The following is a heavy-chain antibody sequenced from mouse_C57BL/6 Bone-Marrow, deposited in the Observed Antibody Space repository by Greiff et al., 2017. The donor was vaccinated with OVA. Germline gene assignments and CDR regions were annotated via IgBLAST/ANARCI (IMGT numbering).Heavy chain of an antibody. CDR1: GYTFTDYN. CDR3: ARYDGYYAAWFAY. J-gene: IGHJ3*01. D-gene: IGHD2-3*01. CDR2: INPNNGGT. V-gene: IGHV1-18*01. Sequence: DVKLQESGPELVKPGASVKIPCKASGYTFTDYNMDWVKQSHGKSLEWIGDINPNNGGTIYNQKFKGKATLTVDKSSSTAYMELRSLTSEDTAVYYCARYDGYYAAWFAYWGQGTLVTVSA.